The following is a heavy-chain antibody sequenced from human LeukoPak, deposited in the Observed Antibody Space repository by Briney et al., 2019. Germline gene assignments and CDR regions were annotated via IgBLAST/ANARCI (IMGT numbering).Heavy chain of an antibody. CDR2: INPNSGGT. CDR3: ARDAPFLPDIVVKY. CDR1: GGTFSSYA. J-gene: IGHJ4*02. V-gene: IGHV1-18*01. D-gene: IGHD2-2*01. Sequence: GASVKVSCKASGGTFSSYAISWVRQAPGQGLEWMGWINPNSGGTNYAQKLQGRVTMTTDTSTSTAYVELRSLRSDDTAVYYCARDAPFLPDIVVKYWGQGTLVTVSS.